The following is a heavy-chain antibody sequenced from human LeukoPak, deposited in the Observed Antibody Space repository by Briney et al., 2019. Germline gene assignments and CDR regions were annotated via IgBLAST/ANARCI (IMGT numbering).Heavy chain of an antibody. J-gene: IGHJ5*02. V-gene: IGHV3-30*04. D-gene: IGHD3-22*01. CDR3: ARGASGYAYYYDSKRLGWFDP. Sequence: PGGSLRLSRTASGFTFNNYSIHWVRQAPGKGLEWVAVISYDGSNKYYADSVKGRFTISRDNSKNTLYLQMNSLRAEDTAVYYCARGASGYAYYYDSKRLGWFDPWGQGTLVTVSS. CDR2: ISYDGSNK. CDR1: GFTFNNYS.